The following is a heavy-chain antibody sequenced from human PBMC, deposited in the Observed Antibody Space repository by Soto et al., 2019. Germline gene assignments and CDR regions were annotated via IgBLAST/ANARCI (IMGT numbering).Heavy chain of an antibody. CDR2: MNHNSGGT. D-gene: IGHD6-13*01. Sequence: QVQLVQSGADVKKPGASVKVSCKTSGYTFSGYFMHWLRQAPGQGLEWMGWMNHNSGGTDYAQNLQGSVSMTWDRSISTAYMELSRLRSDDTAIYYCARGYYSSSWRVFDYWGQGTLVTVSS. CDR3: ARGYYSSSWRVFDY. J-gene: IGHJ4*02. CDR1: GYTFSGYF. V-gene: IGHV1-2*02.